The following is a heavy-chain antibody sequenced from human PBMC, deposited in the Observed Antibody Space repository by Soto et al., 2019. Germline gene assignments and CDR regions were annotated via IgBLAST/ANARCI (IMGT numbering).Heavy chain of an antibody. CDR1: GYTFTSYA. CDR3: ARDPDDYGDYGPAYYYYYMDV. J-gene: IGHJ6*03. CDR2: INAGNGNT. V-gene: IGHV1-3*01. Sequence: QVQLVQSGAEVKKPGASVKVSCKASGYTFTSYAMHWVRQAPGQRLEWMGWINAGNGNTKYSQKFQGRVTITRDTSASTAYKELSSLRSEDTAVYYCARDPDDYGDYGPAYYYYYMDVWGKGTTVTVSS. D-gene: IGHD4-17*01.